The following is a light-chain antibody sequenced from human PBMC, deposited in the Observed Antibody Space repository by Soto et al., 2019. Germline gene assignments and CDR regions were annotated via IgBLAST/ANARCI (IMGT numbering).Light chain of an antibody. CDR2: DTS. CDR1: QSVSSY. J-gene: IGKJ4*01. V-gene: IGKV3-11*01. CDR3: QQRSNWPWT. Sequence: EIVLTQSPATLSLSPGERATLSCRASQSVSSYLAWYQQKPGRAPRLLMYDTSNRATGIPARFSGSGSGTDFTLTISSLELEDFAVYYCQQRSNWPWTFGGGTKVEIK.